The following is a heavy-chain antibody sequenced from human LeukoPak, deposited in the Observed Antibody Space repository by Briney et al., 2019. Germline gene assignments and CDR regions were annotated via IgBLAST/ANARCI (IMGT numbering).Heavy chain of an antibody. CDR2: ISYDGIDK. CDR3: AKDISWGSYIS. D-gene: IGHD3-16*01. J-gene: IGHJ4*02. CDR1: GFTFSSYA. V-gene: IGHV3-30*18. Sequence: GGSLRLSCAASGFTFSSYAMHWVRQTPGKGLEWVAVISYDGIDKYYADSVKGRFTISRDNSKNTLYLQMNSLRAEDTAVYYCAKDISWGSYISWGQGTLVTVSS.